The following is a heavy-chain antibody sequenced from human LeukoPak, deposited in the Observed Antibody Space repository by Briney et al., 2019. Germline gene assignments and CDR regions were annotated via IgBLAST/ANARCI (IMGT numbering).Heavy chain of an antibody. CDR1: GFTFSSYA. D-gene: IGHD3-22*01. CDR2: INSDGSST. CDR3: VGAIVVVDNNWFDP. J-gene: IGHJ5*02. V-gene: IGHV3-74*01. Sequence: GESLRLSCAASGFTFSSYAMSWVRQAPGKGLVWVSRINSDGSSTSYADSVKGRLTISRDNAKNTLYLQMNSLRAEDTAVYYCVGAIVVVDNNWFDPWGQGTLVTVSS.